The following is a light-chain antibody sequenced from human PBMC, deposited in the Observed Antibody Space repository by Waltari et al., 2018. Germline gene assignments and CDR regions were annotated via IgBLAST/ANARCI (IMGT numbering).Light chain of an antibody. V-gene: IGKV3-15*01. CDR3: QQYNKWPPA. CDR1: QSISSH. J-gene: IGKJ1*01. CDR2: GAS. Sequence: ETVMTQSPANLSVSPGERVTLSCRASQSISSHLAWSQRKPGQAPRLLIYGASTRATGVPASFSGSGSGTEFTLTISSLQSEDFAVYFCQQYNKWPPAFGQGTKLEIK.